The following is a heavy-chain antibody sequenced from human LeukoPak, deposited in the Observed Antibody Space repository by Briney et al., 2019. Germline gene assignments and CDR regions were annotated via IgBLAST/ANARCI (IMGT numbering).Heavy chain of an antibody. CDR2: ISNSGST. CDR3: SRGGYIYGGHNWFDP. J-gene: IGHJ5*02. V-gene: IGHV4-59*01. D-gene: IGHD5-18*01. CDR1: GVSISSYY. Sequence: SETLSLTCTVSGVSISSYYWSWIRQPPGKGLEWIGYISNSGSTNYDPSLKSRVTISVDTSTNQFSLRLSSVTAADTAVYYCSRGGYIYGGHNWFDPWGQGTLVTVSP.